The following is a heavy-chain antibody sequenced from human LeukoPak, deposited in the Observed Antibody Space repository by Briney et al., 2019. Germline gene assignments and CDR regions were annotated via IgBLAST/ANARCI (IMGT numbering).Heavy chain of an antibody. V-gene: IGHV4-31*03. Sequence: SETLSLTCTVSGGSINSGGSYWSRIRQHPGKGLEWIGFIYYSGSTYYSPSLKSRVTISVDTSKNQFSLKLSSVTAADTAVYYCARGVRWLQLSYFDYWGQGTLVTVSS. CDR2: IYYSGST. J-gene: IGHJ4*02. CDR1: GGSINSGGSY. CDR3: ARGVRWLQLSYFDY. D-gene: IGHD5-24*01.